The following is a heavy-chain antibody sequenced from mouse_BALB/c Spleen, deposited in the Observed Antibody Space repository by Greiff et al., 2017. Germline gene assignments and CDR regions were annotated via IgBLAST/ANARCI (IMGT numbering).Heavy chain of an antibody. CDR2: ISSGGSYT. D-gene: IGHD1-1*01. Sequence: EVKLVESGGDLVKPGGSLKLSCAASGFTFSSYGMSWVRQTPDKRLEWVATISSGGSYTYYPDSVKGRFTISRDNAKHTLYLQMSSLKSEDTAMYCCASYYGWFAYWGQGTLVTVSA. V-gene: IGHV5-6*01. J-gene: IGHJ3*01. CDR1: GFTFSSYG. CDR3: ASYYGWFAY.